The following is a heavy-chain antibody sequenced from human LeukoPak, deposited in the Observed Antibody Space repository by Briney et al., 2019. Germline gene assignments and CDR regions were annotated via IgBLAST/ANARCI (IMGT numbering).Heavy chain of an antibody. CDR1: GFTFSSYD. V-gene: IGHV3-13*01. CDR2: IGTAGDT. CDR3: ARRGIEGFYFDY. Sequence: GGSLRLSCAASGFTFSSYDMHWVRQATGKGLEWVSAIGTAGDTYYPGSVKGRFTISRENAKNFLYLQMNSLRAGDTAVYHCARRGIEGFYFDYWGQGTLVTVSS. J-gene: IGHJ4*02.